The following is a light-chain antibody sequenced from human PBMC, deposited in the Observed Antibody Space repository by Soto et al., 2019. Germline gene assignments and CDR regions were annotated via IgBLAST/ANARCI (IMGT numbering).Light chain of an antibody. CDR1: SSDVGGHNY. J-gene: IGLJ1*01. Sequence: QSVLTQPPSASGSPGQSVTISCTGTSSDVGGHNYVSWYQQHPGEAPKLMIYEVNKRPSGVPDRFSGSKCGNTASLTVSGLQAEDEADYYCSSYAGSNNYVFGTGTKVTVL. V-gene: IGLV2-8*01. CDR2: EVN. CDR3: SSYAGSNNYV.